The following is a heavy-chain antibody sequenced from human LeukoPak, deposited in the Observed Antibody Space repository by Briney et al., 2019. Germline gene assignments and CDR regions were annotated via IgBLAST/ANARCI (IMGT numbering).Heavy chain of an antibody. D-gene: IGHD1-7*01. CDR3: ATLRFWSGYSAYNWNYVFDY. Sequence: GASAKVSCKVSGYTLTELSMRWVRQAPGKGLEWMGGFYPEDGETIYAQKFQGRVTMTEDTSTDTAYMELSSLRSEDTAVYYCATLRFWSGYSAYNWNYVFDYWGQGTLVTVSS. V-gene: IGHV1-24*01. J-gene: IGHJ4*02. CDR2: FYPEDGET. CDR1: GYTLTELS.